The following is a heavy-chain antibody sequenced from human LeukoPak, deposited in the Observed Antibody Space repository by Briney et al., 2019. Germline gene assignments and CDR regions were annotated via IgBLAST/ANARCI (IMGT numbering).Heavy chain of an antibody. V-gene: IGHV3-23*01. CDR2: ISVSGGST. J-gene: IGHJ4*02. CDR3: GKGYSHFDY. D-gene: IGHD5-12*01. Sequence: GGSLRLSCAASGFTFSSYAMTWVRQAPGKGLEWVSTISVSGGSTYYADSVKGRFTISRDSSKNTLSLQMNSLRAEDTAVYYCGKGYSHFDYWGQGTLVTVSS. CDR1: GFTFSSYA.